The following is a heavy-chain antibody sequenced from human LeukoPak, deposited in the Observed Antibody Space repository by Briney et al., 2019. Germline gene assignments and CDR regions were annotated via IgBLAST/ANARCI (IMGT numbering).Heavy chain of an antibody. CDR1: GGSTSSSSSY. J-gene: IGHJ6*02. CDR2: IYYSGTT. D-gene: IGHD3-10*01. Sequence: SETLSLTCTVSGGSTSSSSSYWGWIRQPPGKGLEWIGTIYYSGTTYYNPSLKSRVTISVDTSKNQFSLKLSSVTAADTAVYYCARDAYYGSGSYYNPANGMDVWGQGTTVTVSS. V-gene: IGHV4-39*07. CDR3: ARDAYYGSGSYYNPANGMDV.